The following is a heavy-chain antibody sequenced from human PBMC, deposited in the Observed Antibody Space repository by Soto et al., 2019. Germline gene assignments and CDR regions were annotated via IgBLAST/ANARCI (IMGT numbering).Heavy chain of an antibody. CDR2: ISWNSRNI. Sequence: LRLSCTASGFSFEDYGMHWVRQAPGKGLEWVSSISWNSRNIAYADSVKGRFTVSRDNAKNSLYLQMNSLRPEDTALYYCAKDIARYQLVLITEGMDVWGQGTTVTVSS. D-gene: IGHD3-10*01. CDR1: GFSFEDYG. J-gene: IGHJ6*02. CDR3: AKDIARYQLVLITEGMDV. V-gene: IGHV3-9*01.